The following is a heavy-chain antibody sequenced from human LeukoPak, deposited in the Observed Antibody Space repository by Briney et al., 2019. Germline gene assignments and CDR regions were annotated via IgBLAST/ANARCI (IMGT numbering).Heavy chain of an antibody. CDR2: ISYDGSNK. J-gene: IGHJ4*02. CDR1: GFTFSSYS. V-gene: IGHV3-30*03. Sequence: PGGSLRLSCAASGFTFSSYSMNWVRQAPGKGLEWVAVISYDGSNKYYADSVKGRFTISRDNSKNTLYLQMNSLRAEDTAVYYCAREYGDFDYWGQGTLVTVSS. D-gene: IGHD4-17*01. CDR3: AREYGDFDY.